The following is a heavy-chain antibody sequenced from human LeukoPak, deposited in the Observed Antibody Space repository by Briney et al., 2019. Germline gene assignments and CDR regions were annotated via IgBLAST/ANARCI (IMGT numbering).Heavy chain of an antibody. V-gene: IGHV3-30-3*01. D-gene: IGHD4-17*01. J-gene: IGHJ4*02. Sequence: GGSLRLSCAASGFTFSNYAMDWVRQAPGKGLEWLAVISHDESRQDYADPVKGRFTISRDNSQNTLFLQMNSLRIEDTAVYYCARDARDYQGEIDYWGQGTLVTVSS. CDR3: ARDARDYQGEIDY. CDR2: ISHDESRQ. CDR1: GFTFSNYA.